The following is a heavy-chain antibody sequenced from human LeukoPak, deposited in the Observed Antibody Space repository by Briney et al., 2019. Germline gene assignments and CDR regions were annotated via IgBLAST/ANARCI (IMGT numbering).Heavy chain of an antibody. CDR1: GFTFSSYG. CDR3: AKDRPHSCGGYFDY. Sequence: GGSVRLSCAASGFTFSSYGMHWVRQAPGKGLEWVAVISYDGSNKYYADSVKGRFTISRDNSKNTLYLQMNSLRAEDTAVYYCAKDRPHSCGGYFDYWGEGTLVTVSS. CDR2: ISYDGSNK. V-gene: IGHV3-30*18. J-gene: IGHJ4*02. D-gene: IGHD6-25*01.